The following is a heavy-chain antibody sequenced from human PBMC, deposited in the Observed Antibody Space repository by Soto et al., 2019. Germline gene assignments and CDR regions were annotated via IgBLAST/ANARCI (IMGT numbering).Heavy chain of an antibody. Sequence: GGSXRLSCATSGFTFSSYSMNWVRQAPGKGLEWVSSISSSSNHIYYADSVKGRFTIYRDNAKNSLYLQMNSMRDEDTAVYYCERQYYYGSGSPIHWLEPWGQGTLV. CDR2: ISSSSNHI. CDR3: ERQYYYGSGSPIHWLEP. V-gene: IGHV3-21*01. J-gene: IGHJ5*02. D-gene: IGHD3-10*01. CDR1: GFTFSSYS.